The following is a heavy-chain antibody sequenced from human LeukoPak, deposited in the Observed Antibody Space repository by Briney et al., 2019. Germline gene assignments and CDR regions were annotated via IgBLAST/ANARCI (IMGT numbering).Heavy chain of an antibody. Sequence: GGSLRLSCAASGFTVSSNYMSWVRQAPGKGLDWVSVIYSSGRTYYADSVKGRFTVSRDNSKNTLYLQMNSLRAEDTAVYYCARGPLSNMDVWGKGTTVTVPS. CDR1: GFTVSSNY. J-gene: IGHJ6*03. V-gene: IGHV3-53*01. CDR2: IYSSGRT. D-gene: IGHD3-9*01. CDR3: ARGPLSNMDV.